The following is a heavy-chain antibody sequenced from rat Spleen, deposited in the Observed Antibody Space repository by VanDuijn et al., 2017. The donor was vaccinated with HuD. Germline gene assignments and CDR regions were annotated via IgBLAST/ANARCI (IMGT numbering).Heavy chain of an antibody. Sequence: EVQLVESGGGLVQPGRSLKLSCAASGFTFSNYYMAWVRQAPERGLEWVATISTSGSRAYYPDSVKGRFTISRDSRKNSLYLQMNSLKSEDTATYYCARQDYSSYFFDYWGQGTLVTVSS. V-gene: IGHV5-25*01. CDR3: ARQDYSSYFFDY. D-gene: IGHD1-8*01. CDR2: ISTSGSRA. J-gene: IGHJ3*01. CDR1: GFTFSNYY.